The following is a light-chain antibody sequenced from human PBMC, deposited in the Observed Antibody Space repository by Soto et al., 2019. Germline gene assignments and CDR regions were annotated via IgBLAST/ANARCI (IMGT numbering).Light chain of an antibody. CDR3: QQNYDVPYT. V-gene: IGKV1-39*01. CDR1: PSICSY. CDR2: AAD. J-gene: IGKJ2*01. Sequence: HLTQAPSLLSASVGDRVTITCRASPSICSYLNWYQHKPGEAPKLLIFAADTLKSGVPSRFSGSGFNKEFTLTVTSLQPEDFATYYCQQNYDVPYTFGLGTRVEIK.